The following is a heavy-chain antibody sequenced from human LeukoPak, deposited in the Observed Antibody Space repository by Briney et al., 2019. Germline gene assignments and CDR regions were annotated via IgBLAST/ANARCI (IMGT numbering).Heavy chain of an antibody. D-gene: IGHD3-9*01. Sequence: ASVKVSCKASGYTFTSYYMHWVRQAPGQGLEWMGIINPSGGSTSYAQKFQGRVTMTRDTSTSTVYMELSSLRSEDTAVYYCARDGYDILTGYYNNYYYYGMDVWGQGTTDTVSS. CDR3: ARDGYDILTGYYNNYYYYGMDV. J-gene: IGHJ6*02. CDR2: INPSGGST. CDR1: GYTFTSYY. V-gene: IGHV1-46*01.